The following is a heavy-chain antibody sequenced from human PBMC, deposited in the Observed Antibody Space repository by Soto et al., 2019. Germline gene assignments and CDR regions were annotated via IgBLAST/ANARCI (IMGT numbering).Heavy chain of an antibody. Sequence: PGGSLRLSCAASGFTFSSYGMNWVRQAPGKGLEWVSSISSSSSYIYYADSVKGRFTISRDNSKSTLYLQMNSLRAEDTALYYCAKGRSYYYYYGVDVWGQGTTVTV. CDR3: AKGRSYYYYYGVDV. V-gene: IGHV3-21*04. CDR1: GFTFSSYG. J-gene: IGHJ6*02. CDR2: ISSSSSYI.